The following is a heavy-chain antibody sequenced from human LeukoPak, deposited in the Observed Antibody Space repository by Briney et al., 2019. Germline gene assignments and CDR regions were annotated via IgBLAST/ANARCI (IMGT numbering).Heavy chain of an antibody. V-gene: IGHV4-38-2*02. CDR3: ARSVPAAPYYYYYYMDV. CDR1: GYSISSGYY. J-gene: IGHJ6*03. CDR2: IYHSGST. D-gene: IGHD2-2*01. Sequence: SETLSLTCTVSGYSISSGYYWGWIRQPPGKGLEWLGSIYHSGSTYYNPCLYSRGTLSIDTSTNQYSLKLSSVTAADTAVYDCARSVPAAPYYYYYYMDVWGKGTTVTVSS.